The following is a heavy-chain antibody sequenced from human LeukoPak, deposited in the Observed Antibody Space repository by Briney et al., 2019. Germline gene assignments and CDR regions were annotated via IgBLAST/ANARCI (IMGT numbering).Heavy chain of an antibody. CDR2: ITGSGAGT. CDR1: ESIFSNYA. V-gene: IGHV3-23*01. D-gene: IGHD4-17*01. Sequence: PGGSLRLSCAASESIFSNYAVTWVRQAPGRGLEWVSSITGSGAGTSYADSVRGRFTISRDNSKSMVYVQMNSLRAEDTAIYYCAKDPNGDYFGAFDMWGQGTMVTVSS. CDR3: AKDPNGDYFGAFDM. J-gene: IGHJ3*02.